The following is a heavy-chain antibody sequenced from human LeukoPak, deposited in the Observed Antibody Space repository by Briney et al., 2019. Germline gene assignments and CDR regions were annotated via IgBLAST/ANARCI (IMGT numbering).Heavy chain of an antibody. CDR1: GFTFSNAW. CDR3: AKPPYDFWSGYSGKTFDY. J-gene: IGHJ4*02. CDR2: ISGSGGST. Sequence: GGSLRLSCAASGFTFSNAWMSWVRQAPGKGLEWVSAISGSGGSTYYADSVKGRFTISRDNSKNTLYLQMNSLRAEDTAVYYCAKPPYDFWSGYSGKTFDYWGQGTLVTVSS. V-gene: IGHV3-23*01. D-gene: IGHD3-3*01.